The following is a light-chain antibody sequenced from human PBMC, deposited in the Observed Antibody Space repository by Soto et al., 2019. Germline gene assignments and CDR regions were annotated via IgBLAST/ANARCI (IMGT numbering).Light chain of an antibody. J-gene: IGKJ1*01. CDR3: QHYNSYSEA. CDR2: GAS. CDR1: QSVNTH. Sequence: EIVMTQSPATLSVSSGERATLSCRASQSVNTHLAWYQQKPGQAPRLLIYGASTRATGIPARFSGSGSGTEFTLTISSLQSEDFAVYYCQHYNSYSEAFGQGTKVELK. V-gene: IGKV3-15*01.